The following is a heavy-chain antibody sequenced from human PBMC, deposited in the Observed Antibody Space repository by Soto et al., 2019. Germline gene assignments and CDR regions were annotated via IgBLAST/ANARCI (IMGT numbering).Heavy chain of an antibody. CDR1: GSTFSSYA. CDR2: ISGSGGST. D-gene: IGHD2-15*01. J-gene: IGHJ6*03. V-gene: IGHV3-23*01. CDR3: AKDPHFQVDYYLDV. Sequence: PGGSLRLSCAASGSTFSSYAMSWVRQAPGKGLEWVSAISGSGGSTYYADSVKGRFTISRDNSKNTLYLQMNSLRAEDTAVYYCAKDPHFQVDYYLDVWGKGTTVPVSS.